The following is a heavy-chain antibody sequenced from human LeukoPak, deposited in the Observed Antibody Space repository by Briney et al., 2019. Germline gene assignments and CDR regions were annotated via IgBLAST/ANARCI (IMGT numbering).Heavy chain of an antibody. J-gene: IGHJ2*01. CDR1: GGSISSGGYY. Sequence: SETLSLTCTVSGGSISSGGYYWSWIRQHPGKGLEWIGYIYHSGSSYYNPSLKSRVTISADTSKNQFSLKLSSVTAADTAVYYCARARTVATTSTPYWYFDLWGRGTLVTVSS. CDR3: ARARTVATTSTPYWYFDL. V-gene: IGHV4-31*03. CDR2: IYHSGSS. D-gene: IGHD4-23*01.